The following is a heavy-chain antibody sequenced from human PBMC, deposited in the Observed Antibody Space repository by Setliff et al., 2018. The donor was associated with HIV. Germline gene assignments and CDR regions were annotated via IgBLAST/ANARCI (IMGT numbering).Heavy chain of an antibody. CDR2: INVDGSSI. J-gene: IGHJ4*02. V-gene: IGHV3-74*01. CDR3: ARLPQDVRSSIDF. D-gene: IGHD6-6*01. CDR1: GFTFTDYW. Sequence: GESLTISCAASGFTFTDYWMHWVRQVPGQGLVWVSRINVDGSSIGYADSVKGRFTISRDNAKNTLFLQMNSLRAEDTAVYYCARLPQDVRSSIDFWGQGTLVTVSS.